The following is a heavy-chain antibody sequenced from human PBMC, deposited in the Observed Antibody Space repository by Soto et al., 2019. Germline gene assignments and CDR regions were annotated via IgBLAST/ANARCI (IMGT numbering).Heavy chain of an antibody. V-gene: IGHV3-11*06. Sequence: GGSLRLSCAASGFTFSDYYMSWIRQAPGKGLEWVSYISSSSSYTNYADSVKGRFTISRDNAKNSLYLQMNSLRAEDTAVYYCARYLLKMVRGTYGMDVCGQGTMGTVSS. D-gene: IGHD3-10*01. CDR3: ARYLLKMVRGTYGMDV. CDR2: ISSSSSYT. J-gene: IGHJ6*02. CDR1: GFTFSDYY.